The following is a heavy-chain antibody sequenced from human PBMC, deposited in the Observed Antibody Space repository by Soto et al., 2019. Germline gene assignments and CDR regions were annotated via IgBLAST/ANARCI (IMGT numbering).Heavy chain of an antibody. CDR3: ARDKAHGYNWFDP. V-gene: IGHV3-20*04. J-gene: IGHJ5*02. Sequence: PGGSLRLSCAASGFTFDEFGMSWVRQVPGKGPEWVSSFNWNGNYIHYADSVRGRFTISVDTSKNQFSLKLSSVTAADTAVYYCARDKAHGYNWFDPWGQGTLVTVSS. CDR1: GFTFDEFG. CDR2: FNWNGNYI.